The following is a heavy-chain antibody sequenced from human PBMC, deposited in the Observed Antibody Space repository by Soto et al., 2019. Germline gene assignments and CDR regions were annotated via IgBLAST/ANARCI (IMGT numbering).Heavy chain of an antibody. CDR2: ISSSSSYI. V-gene: IGHV3-21*01. Sequence: GGSLRLSCAASGFTFSSYSMNWVRQAPGKGLEWVSSISSSSSYIYYADSVKGRFTISRDNAKNSLYLQMNSLRAEDTDVYYCARLIGWNDAFDIWGQGTMVTGSS. CDR3: ARLIGWNDAFDI. D-gene: IGHD1-1*01. J-gene: IGHJ3*02. CDR1: GFTFSSYS.